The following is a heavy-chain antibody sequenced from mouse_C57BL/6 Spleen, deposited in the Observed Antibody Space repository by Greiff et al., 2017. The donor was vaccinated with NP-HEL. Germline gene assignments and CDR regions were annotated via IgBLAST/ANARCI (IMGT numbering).Heavy chain of an antibody. J-gene: IGHJ3*01. Sequence: EVQLQQSGPELVKPGASVKISCKASGYSFTDYNMNWVKQSNGKSLEWIGVLNPNYGTTSYNQKFKGKATLTVDQSSSTAYMQLNSLTSEDSAVYYCATAYYSNYEVAWFAYWGQGTLVTVSA. CDR1: GYSFTDYN. D-gene: IGHD2-5*01. CDR2: LNPNYGTT. CDR3: ATAYYSNYEVAWFAY. V-gene: IGHV1-39*01.